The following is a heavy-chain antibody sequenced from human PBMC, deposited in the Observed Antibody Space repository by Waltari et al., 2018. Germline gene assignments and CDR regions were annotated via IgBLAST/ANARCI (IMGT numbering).Heavy chain of an antibody. CDR3: ARGPRYAAQFDY. CDR1: GGTFSSYA. V-gene: IGHV1-69*13. Sequence: QVQLVQSGAEVKKPGSSVKVSCKASGGTFSSYAISWVRQDPGQGLEWMGGIIPILGTANDAQKFQGRVTITADESTSTAYMELSSLRSEDTAVYYCARGPRYAAQFDYWGQGTLVTVSS. D-gene: IGHD2-8*01. J-gene: IGHJ4*02. CDR2: IIPILGTA.